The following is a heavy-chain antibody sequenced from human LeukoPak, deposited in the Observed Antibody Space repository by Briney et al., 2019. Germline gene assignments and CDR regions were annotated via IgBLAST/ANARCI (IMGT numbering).Heavy chain of an antibody. J-gene: IGHJ3*02. Sequence: SETLSLTCAVSGNSINSGYYWGWIRQPPGKGLEWIGSIYNSGSTYYNPSLKSRVTISVDTSKNQFSLKLSSVTAADTAVYYCARDRDDYVWGSYKAPHAFDIWGQGTMVTVSS. D-gene: IGHD3-16*01. CDR3: ARDRDDYVWGSYKAPHAFDI. CDR1: GNSINSGYY. CDR2: IYNSGST. V-gene: IGHV4-38-2*02.